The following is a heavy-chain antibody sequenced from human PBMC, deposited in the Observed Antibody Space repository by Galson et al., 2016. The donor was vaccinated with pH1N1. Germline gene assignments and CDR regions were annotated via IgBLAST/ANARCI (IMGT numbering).Heavy chain of an antibody. D-gene: IGHD3-16*01. V-gene: IGHV3-30*03. Sequence: SLRLSCAASGFSFDTYAMHWVRQAPGKGLEWVAFISYNGHDQSYADSLKGRFIISRDNSKNTVYLQLNSLRNEDTAVFYCAREAWSYADTYYNGMDVWGQGTAVTVSS. CDR3: AREAWSYADTYYNGMDV. CDR2: ISYNGHDQ. CDR1: GFSFDTYA. J-gene: IGHJ6*02.